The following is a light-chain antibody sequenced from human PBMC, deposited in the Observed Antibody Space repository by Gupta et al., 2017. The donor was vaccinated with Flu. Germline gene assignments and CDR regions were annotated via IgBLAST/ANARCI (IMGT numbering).Light chain of an antibody. CDR1: QSIRSD. V-gene: IGKV3D-15*01. Sequence: EVVMTQSPATLSVSPGDTVTLSCRASQSIRSDLVWYQQKPGQPPRLLIYGASSRAAGIPGRFSGSGSDTEFTRTISSLQAEDSAVYYCQQYENWPPGYTFGQWTKLEIK. CDR3: QQYENWPPGYT. J-gene: IGKJ2*01. CDR2: GAS.